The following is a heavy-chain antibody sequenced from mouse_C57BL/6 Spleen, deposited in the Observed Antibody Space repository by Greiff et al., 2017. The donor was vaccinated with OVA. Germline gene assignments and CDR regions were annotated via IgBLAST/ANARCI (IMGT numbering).Heavy chain of an antibody. J-gene: IGHJ1*03. CDR3: ARVGGSSWYFDV. CDR1: GYSITSGYY. V-gene: IGHV3-6*01. Sequence: EVQVVESGPGLVKPSQSLSLTCSVTGYSITSGYYWNWIRQFPGNKLEWMGYISYDGSNNYNPSLKNRISITRDTSKNQFFLKLNSVTTEDTATYYCARVGGSSWYFDVWGTGTTVTVSS. CDR2: ISYDGSN. D-gene: IGHD1-1*01.